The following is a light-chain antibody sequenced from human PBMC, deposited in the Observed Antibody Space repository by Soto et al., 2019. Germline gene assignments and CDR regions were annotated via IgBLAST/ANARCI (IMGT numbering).Light chain of an antibody. CDR1: QSVSSIY. CDR3: QQYGSSPLT. J-gene: IGKJ1*01. V-gene: IGKV3-20*01. CDR2: ATS. Sequence: EIVLTQSPGTLSLSPGERATLSCSASQSVSSIYLAWYQQKPGQAPSLLIYATSSRATGIPDRFSGSGSGTDFTLTISRLEPEDFAVYYCQQYGSSPLTFGQGTKVDIK.